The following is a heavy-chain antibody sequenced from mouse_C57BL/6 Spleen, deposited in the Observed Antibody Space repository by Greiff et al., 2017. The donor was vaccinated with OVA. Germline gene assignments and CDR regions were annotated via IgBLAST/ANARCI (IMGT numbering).Heavy chain of an antibody. CDR3: ARGGPIYYDYDGFAY. CDR2: IYPGDGDT. J-gene: IGHJ3*01. CDR1: GYAFSSYW. Sequence: QVQLKQSGAELVKPGASVKISCKASGYAFSSYWMNWVKQRPGKGLEWIGQIYPGDGDTNYNGKFKGKATLTADKSSSTAYMQLSSLTSEDSAVYFCARGGPIYYDYDGFAYWGQGTLVTVSA. D-gene: IGHD2-4*01. V-gene: IGHV1-80*01.